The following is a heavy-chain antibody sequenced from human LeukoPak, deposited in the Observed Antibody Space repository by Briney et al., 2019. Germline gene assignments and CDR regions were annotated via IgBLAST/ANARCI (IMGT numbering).Heavy chain of an antibody. V-gene: IGHV4-39*01. CDR1: GGSISSSSYY. D-gene: IGHD2-15*01. CDR3: ARLGYCSGGSCLDAFDI. J-gene: IGHJ3*02. CDR2: IYYSGST. Sequence: SETLSLTCTVSGGSISSSSYYWGWIRQPPGKGLEWIGSIYYSGSTYYNPSLKSPVTISVDTSKNQFSLKLSSVTAADTAVYYCARLGYCSGGSCLDAFDIWGQGTMVTVSS.